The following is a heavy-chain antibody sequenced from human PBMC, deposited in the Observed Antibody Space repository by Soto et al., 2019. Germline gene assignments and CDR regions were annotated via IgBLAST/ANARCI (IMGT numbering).Heavy chain of an antibody. D-gene: IGHD2-2*01. CDR2: IIPMHGIT. Sequence: SVKVSCNASGASFSSHTISLVRQAPGQGLEWMGRIIPMHGITNYAQKFQGRVTITADKSTATAYMELSSLRSEDTAIYYCARDQYCESITCYGYFDFWGHGTRVTVSS. J-gene: IGHJ4*01. V-gene: IGHV1-69*04. CDR3: ARDQYCESITCYGYFDF. CDR1: GASFSSHT.